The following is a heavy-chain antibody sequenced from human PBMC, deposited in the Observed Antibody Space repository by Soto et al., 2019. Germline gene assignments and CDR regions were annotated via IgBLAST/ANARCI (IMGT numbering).Heavy chain of an antibody. V-gene: IGHV1-18*01. D-gene: IGHD4-4*01. CDR3: AREDHSNVYQYYGMDA. Sequence: GASVKVSCKASGYTFTSYGISWVRPAPGQGLEWMGWLSAYNGNTNYAQKLQGRVTMTTDTSTSTAYMELRSLRSDDTAVYYCAREDHSNVYQYYGMDAWGQGTTVTVSS. CDR1: GYTFTSYG. J-gene: IGHJ6*02. CDR2: LSAYNGNT.